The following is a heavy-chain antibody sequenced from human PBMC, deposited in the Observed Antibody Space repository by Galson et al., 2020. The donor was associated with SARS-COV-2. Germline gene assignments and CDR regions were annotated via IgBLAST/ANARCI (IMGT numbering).Heavy chain of an antibody. CDR1: GFTFSSSA. CDR3: ARETDDYTSSWYDY. CDR2: ISYDGTKR. J-gene: IGHJ4*02. D-gene: IGHD6-13*01. V-gene: IGHV3-30*04. Sequence: GGSLRLSCRASGFTFSSSAMHWVRQAPGKRLEWVAIISYDGTKRYNLDSVKGRFTISRDNSKNTLYLQMDSLTTEDTAVYYCARETDDYTSSWYDYWGQGTLVTVSS.